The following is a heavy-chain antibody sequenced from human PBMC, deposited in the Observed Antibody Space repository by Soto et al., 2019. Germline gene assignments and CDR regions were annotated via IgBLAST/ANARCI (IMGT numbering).Heavy chain of an antibody. V-gene: IGHV3-23*01. Sequence: EVRLLESGGGLVKPGGSLILCCATSGLTFSNYAMSWVRQAPGGGLEWVSSMSGSSSTTYYADSVRGRFTISRDRSKNSLYLQMSSLIAEDTALFYCAKNQERELPRVIDFWGQGTLVTVSS. CDR1: GLTFSNYA. CDR2: MSGSSSTT. D-gene: IGHD3-16*02. J-gene: IGHJ4*02. CDR3: AKNQERELPRVIDF.